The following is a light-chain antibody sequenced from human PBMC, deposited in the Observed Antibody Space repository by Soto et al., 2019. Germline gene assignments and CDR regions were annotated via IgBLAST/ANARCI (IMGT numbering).Light chain of an antibody. CDR2: AAS. J-gene: IGKJ3*01. CDR3: QKYNCAPYT. V-gene: IGKV1-27*01. CDR1: QGISNY. Sequence: DIQMTQSPSSLSASVGDRVTITCRASQGISNYLAWYQQKPGKVPKLLIYAASTLQSGVPSRFSGSGSATDFTLTISSLPPEDVATYYCQKYNCAPYTFGPGTKVDIK.